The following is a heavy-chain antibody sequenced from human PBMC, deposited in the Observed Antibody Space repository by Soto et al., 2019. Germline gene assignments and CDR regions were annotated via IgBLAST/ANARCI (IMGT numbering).Heavy chain of an antibody. CDR2: ISSDGANK. Sequence: QVQLVESGGGVVKPGGSLRVSCVASGFTFSSYNMHWVRQAPGEGLEWVAGISSDGANKIYADSVKGRFTISRDISRDTLYRQMSSLRDEDTAVYYCARDNSQNYGTRAASSWFHPWGQGTPVTVSS. CDR3: ARDNSQNYGTRAASSWFHP. J-gene: IGHJ5*02. D-gene: IGHD2-15*01. CDR1: GFTFSSYN. V-gene: IGHV3-30-3*01.